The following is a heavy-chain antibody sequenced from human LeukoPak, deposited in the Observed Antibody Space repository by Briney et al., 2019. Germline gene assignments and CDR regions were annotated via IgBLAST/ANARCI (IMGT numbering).Heavy chain of an antibody. D-gene: IGHD3-22*01. CDR2: ISGSGGST. CDR1: GFTFSSYA. CDR3: AKDSPYYYDSSGYFDY. Sequence: SGGSLRLSCAASGFTFSSYAMSWVRQAPGKGLEWVSAISGSGGSTYYADSVKGRFTTSRDNSKNTLYLQMNSLRVEDTAVYYCAKDSPYYYDSSGYFDYWGQGTLVTVSS. J-gene: IGHJ4*02. V-gene: IGHV3-23*01.